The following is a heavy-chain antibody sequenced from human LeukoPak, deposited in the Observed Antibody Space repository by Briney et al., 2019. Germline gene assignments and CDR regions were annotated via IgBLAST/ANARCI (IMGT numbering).Heavy chain of an antibody. CDR1: GGSISSGDYY. Sequence: PSQTLSLTCTVSGGSISSGDYYWGWIRQPPGKRLEWIGYIYYSGSTYYNPSLKSRVTISVDTSKNQFSLKLSSVTAADTAVYYCARYCSSASCYNNFDYCGQGTLVTVSS. V-gene: IGHV4-30-4*08. CDR3: ARYCSSASCYNNFDY. J-gene: IGHJ4*02. CDR2: IYYSGST. D-gene: IGHD2-2*02.